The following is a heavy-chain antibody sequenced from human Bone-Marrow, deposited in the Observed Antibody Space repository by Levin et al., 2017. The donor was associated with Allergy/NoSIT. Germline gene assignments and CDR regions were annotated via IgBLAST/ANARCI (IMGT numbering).Heavy chain of an antibody. CDR3: ARVPETGATYIWYFDL. CDR2: IYPDDSDT. Sequence: GGSLRLSCQGTGYMFTKHWIGWVRQMPGKGLEWMGIIYPDDSDTRYSPSFQGQVTFSADKSISTAYLQWNSLKGSDTAMYYCARVPETGATYIWYFDLWGRGTQVTVSS. V-gene: IGHV5-51*01. D-gene: IGHD7-27*01. CDR1: GYMFTKHW. J-gene: IGHJ2*01.